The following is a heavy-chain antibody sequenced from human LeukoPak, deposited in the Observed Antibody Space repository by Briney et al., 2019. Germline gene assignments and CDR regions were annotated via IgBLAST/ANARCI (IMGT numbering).Heavy chain of an antibody. V-gene: IGHV3-30*18. D-gene: IGHD3-10*01. Sequence: PGGSLRLSCEASGFTFSNYAMHRVRRAPGKGLEWVALISYDGSTKHYADSVKGRFTISRDNSKITLSLQINSLRSEDTAVYYCAKDLHYYGPGSSPQYWGQGTLVTVSS. CDR1: GFTFSNYA. J-gene: IGHJ4*02. CDR2: ISYDGSTK. CDR3: AKDLHYYGPGSSPQY.